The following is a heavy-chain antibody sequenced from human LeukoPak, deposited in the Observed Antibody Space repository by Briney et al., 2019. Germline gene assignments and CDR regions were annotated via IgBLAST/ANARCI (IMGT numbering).Heavy chain of an antibody. CDR1: GYSISSHY. V-gene: IGHV4-59*07. CDR2: IYYSRST. CDR3: AKREEQLGDAFDI. Sequence: PSDTLTLTCTASGYSISSHYWSWIRQPPGQGLEWIGYIYYSRSTKYNPSLKRRVTISTDKSNNHFSLKLSSGTAADTAVYYCAKREEQLGDAFDIWGEGTMVTVSS. J-gene: IGHJ3*02. D-gene: IGHD6-6*01.